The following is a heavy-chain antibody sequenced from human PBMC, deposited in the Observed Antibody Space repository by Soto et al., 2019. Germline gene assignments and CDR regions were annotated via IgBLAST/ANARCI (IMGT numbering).Heavy chain of an antibody. CDR2: IYYSGST. J-gene: IGHJ6*02. CDR1: GGSISSSSYY. CDR3: AGGDSFRYLHYGMEV. Sequence: PSESLSCTCTVSGGSISSSSYYWGWIRQPRGQGLEWIGTIYYSGSTYYNPSLKSRVPISVDTSKTQFPLKLSSVTAADTAVFYCAGGDSFRYLHYGMEVCGQGTLIT. V-gene: IGHV4-39*01. D-gene: IGHD5-18*01.